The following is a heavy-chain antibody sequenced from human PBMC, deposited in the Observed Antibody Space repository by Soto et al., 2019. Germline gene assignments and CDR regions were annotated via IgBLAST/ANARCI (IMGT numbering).Heavy chain of an antibody. V-gene: IGHV1-69*13. CDR1: GGTFSGYA. CDR2: IIPIFGTA. CDR3: ARDPSTPPKSVYYPWFAP. Sequence: SVKVSCKASGGTFSGYAISWVRQAPGQGLEWMGGIIPIFGTANYAQKFQGRVTITADESTSTAYMELSSLRSEDTAVYYCARDPSTPPKSVYYPWFAPGGRGTLVPFPS. J-gene: IGHJ5*02. D-gene: IGHD3-3*01.